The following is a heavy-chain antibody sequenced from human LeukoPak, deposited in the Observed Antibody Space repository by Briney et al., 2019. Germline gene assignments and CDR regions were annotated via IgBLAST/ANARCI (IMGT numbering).Heavy chain of an antibody. V-gene: IGHV3-13*04. D-gene: IGHD3-16*01. CDR3: VRGGEIGFDS. CDR1: GFPFSRYD. CDR2: IGTGGNT. Sequence: GGSLRLSCAASGFPFSRYDMHWVRPATGKGLEWISSIGTGGNTYYIGSVKGRFTISRENAKSSLYLQMNSLRAGDTAVYYCVRGGEIGFDSWGQGTLVTVSS. J-gene: IGHJ5*01.